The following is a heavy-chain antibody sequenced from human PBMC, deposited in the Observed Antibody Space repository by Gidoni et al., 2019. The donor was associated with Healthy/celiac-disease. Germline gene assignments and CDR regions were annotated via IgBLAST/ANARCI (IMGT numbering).Heavy chain of an antibody. D-gene: IGHD5-12*01. CDR1: GGTFSSYA. J-gene: IGHJ6*03. CDR2: IIPIFGTA. CDR3: ARAASRVATIAGYYYYYMDV. V-gene: IGHV1-69*01. Sequence: QVQLVQSGAEVKKPGSSVKVSCKASGGTFSSYAISWVRQAPGQGLEWMGGIIPIFGTANYAQKFQGRVTITADESTSTAYMELSSLRSEDTAVYYCARAASRVATIAGYYYYYMDVWGKGTTVTVSS.